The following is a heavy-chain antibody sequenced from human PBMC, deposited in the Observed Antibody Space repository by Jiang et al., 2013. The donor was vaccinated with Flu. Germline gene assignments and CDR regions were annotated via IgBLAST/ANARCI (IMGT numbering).Heavy chain of an antibody. CDR3: AKGESVYYDSSGYSFDY. J-gene: IGHJ4*02. D-gene: IGHD3-22*01. Sequence: SGISWNSGSIGYADSVKGRFTISRDNAKNSLYLQMNSLRAEDTALYYCAKGESVYYDSSGYSFDYWGQGTLVTVSS. V-gene: IGHV3-9*01. CDR2: ISWNSGSI.